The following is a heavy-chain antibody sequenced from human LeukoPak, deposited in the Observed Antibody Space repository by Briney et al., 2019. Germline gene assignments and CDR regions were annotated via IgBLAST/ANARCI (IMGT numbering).Heavy chain of an antibody. CDR1: GGSISSSSYY. J-gene: IGHJ4*02. Sequence: PSETLSLTCTVSGGSISSSSYYWGWIRQPPGKGLEWIGSIYYSGSTYYNPSLKSRVTISVDTSKNQFSLKLSSVTAADTAVYYCARGYCSSTSCYWGDCWGQGTLVTVSS. CDR3: ARGYCSSTSCYWGDC. D-gene: IGHD2-2*01. CDR2: IYYSGST. V-gene: IGHV4-39*01.